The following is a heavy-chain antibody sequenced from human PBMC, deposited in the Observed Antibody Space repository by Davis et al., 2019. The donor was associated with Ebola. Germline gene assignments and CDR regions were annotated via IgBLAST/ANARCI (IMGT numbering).Heavy chain of an antibody. D-gene: IGHD3-16*02. CDR1: GFTFDDHA. J-gene: IGHJ6*02. Sequence: PGGSLRLSCAASGFTFDDHAMHWVRQAPGKGLEWVSGISLNSGSIGYADSVKGRFTISRDNAKNSLYLQMNSLRDEEKALYYCAKDRIVGQYGMDVWGQGTTVTVSS. CDR3: AKDRIVGQYGMDV. V-gene: IGHV3-9*01. CDR2: ISLNSGSI.